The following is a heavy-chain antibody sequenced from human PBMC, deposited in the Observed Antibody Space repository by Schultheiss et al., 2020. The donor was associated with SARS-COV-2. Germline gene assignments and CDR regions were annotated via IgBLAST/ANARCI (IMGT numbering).Heavy chain of an antibody. D-gene: IGHD5-18*01. CDR2: ISYDGSNK. CDR1: GFTFSSYG. CDR3: AKDHKDVDTAMVDFDY. V-gene: IGHV3-30*18. J-gene: IGHJ4*02. Sequence: GGSLRLSCAASGFTFSSYGMHWVRQAPGKGLEWVAVISYDGSNKYYADSVKGRFTISRDNSKNTLYLQMNSLRAEDMAVYYCAKDHKDVDTAMVDFDYWGQGTLVTVSS.